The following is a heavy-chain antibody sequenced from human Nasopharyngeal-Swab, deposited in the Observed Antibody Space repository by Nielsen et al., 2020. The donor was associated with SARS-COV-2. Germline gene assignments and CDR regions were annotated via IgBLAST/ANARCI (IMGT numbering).Heavy chain of an antibody. CDR2: INAGKGNT. CDR3: ARVPAVAASRIDY. CDR1: GYTLSNYA. V-gene: IGHV1-3*01. Sequence: ASVKVSCKASGYTLSNYAMYWVRQPPGQRPEFMGWINAGKGNTIYSQRFQGRVRISRDTSANTVYMELNRLRSEDTAVYYCARVPAVAASRIDYWGQGTLVTVSS. D-gene: IGHD6-19*01. J-gene: IGHJ4*02.